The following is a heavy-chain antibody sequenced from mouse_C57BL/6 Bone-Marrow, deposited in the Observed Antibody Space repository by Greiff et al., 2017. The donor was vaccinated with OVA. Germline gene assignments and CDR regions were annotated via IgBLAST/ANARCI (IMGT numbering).Heavy chain of an antibody. V-gene: IGHV1-4*01. Sequence: QVHVKQSGAELARPGASVKMSCKASGYTFTSYTMHWVKQRPGQGLEWIGYINPSSGYTKYNQKFKDKATLTADKSSSTAYMQLSSLTSEDSAVYYCARSGGLRVPPDYWGQGTTLTVSS. D-gene: IGHD2-4*01. CDR3: ARSGGLRVPPDY. CDR2: INPSSGYT. J-gene: IGHJ2*01. CDR1: GYTFTSYT.